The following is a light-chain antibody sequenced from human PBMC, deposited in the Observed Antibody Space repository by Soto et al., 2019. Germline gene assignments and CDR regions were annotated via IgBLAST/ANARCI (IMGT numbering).Light chain of an antibody. CDR3: QQYESFPRT. J-gene: IGKJ1*01. V-gene: IGKV1-5*03. CDR2: KAS. CDR1: QSINNW. Sequence: DIQMTQSPSTLSASVGDRVTITCRASQSINNWLAWYQQKPGKAPKLFIFKASTLESGVPSRFSGSGSGREFTLSISSLQPDDFATYFCQQYESFPRTSGQGTKVEIK.